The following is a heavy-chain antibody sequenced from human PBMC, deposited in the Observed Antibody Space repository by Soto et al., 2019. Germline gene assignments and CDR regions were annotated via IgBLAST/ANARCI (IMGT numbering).Heavy chain of an antibody. D-gene: IGHD6-19*01. CDR2: ISYDGSNK. CDR3: ARDPQYSSGWYDHFDY. J-gene: IGHJ4*02. CDR1: GFTFSSYA. V-gene: IGHV3-30-3*01. Sequence: GGSLRLSCAASGFTFSSYAMHWVRQAPGKGLEWVAVISYDGSNKYYADSVKGRFTISRDNSKNTLYLQMNSLRAEDTAVYYCARDPQYSSGWYDHFDYWGQGTLVTVSS.